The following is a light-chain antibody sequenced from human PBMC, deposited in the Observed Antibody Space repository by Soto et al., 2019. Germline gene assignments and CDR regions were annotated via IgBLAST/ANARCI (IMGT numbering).Light chain of an antibody. J-gene: IGLJ1*01. V-gene: IGLV1-51*01. CDR3: GTWDSSLSALYV. CDR1: SSNIGNNY. Sequence: QSVLTQPPSVSAAPGQKVTISCSGSSSNIGNNYVSWYQQLPGTAPILLIYDNNKRPSGIPDRFSGSKSGTSATLGITGLQTGDEADYYCGTWDSSLSALYVCGTGTRSPS. CDR2: DNN.